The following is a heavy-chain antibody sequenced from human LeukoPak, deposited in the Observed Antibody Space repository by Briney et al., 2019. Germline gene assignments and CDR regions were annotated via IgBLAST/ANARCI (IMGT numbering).Heavy chain of an antibody. CDR1: GGSISSSSYY. CDR2: IYYSGST. V-gene: IGHV4-39*01. D-gene: IGHD3-3*01. CDR3: ARLHYDLWSGPGAVNY. Sequence: SETLSLTCTVSGGSISSSSYYWGWIRQPPGKGLEWIGSIYYSGSTYYNPSLKSRVTISVDTSKNQFSLKLSSVTAADTAVYYCARLHYDLWSGPGAVNYWGQGTLVTVSS. J-gene: IGHJ4*02.